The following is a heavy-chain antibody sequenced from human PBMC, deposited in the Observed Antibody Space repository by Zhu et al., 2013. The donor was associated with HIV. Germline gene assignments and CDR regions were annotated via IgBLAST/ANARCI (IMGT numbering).Heavy chain of an antibody. CDR1: GFTVSSNY. V-gene: IGHV3-53*01. Sequence: EVQLVESGGGLIQPGGSLRLSCAASGFTVSSNYMSWVRQAPGKGLEWVSVIYSGGSTYYADSVKGRFTISRDNSKNTLYLQMNSLRAEDTAVYYCARILAAAGSLPFDYWGQGTLVTVSS. J-gene: IGHJ4*02. CDR2: IYSGGST. D-gene: IGHD6-13*01. CDR3: ARILAAAGSLPFDY.